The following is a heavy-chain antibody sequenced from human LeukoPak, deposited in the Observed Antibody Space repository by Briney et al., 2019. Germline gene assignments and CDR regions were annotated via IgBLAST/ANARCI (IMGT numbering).Heavy chain of an antibody. J-gene: IGHJ4*02. Sequence: PSETLSLTCTVSGGSISSYYWSWIRQPPGKGLEWIGYIYYSGSTNYNPSLKSRVTISVDTSKNQFSLKLSSVTAADTAVYYCARGHRSYGLGVFDYWGQGTLVTVSS. CDR1: GGSISSYY. CDR3: ARGHRSYGLGVFDY. V-gene: IGHV4-59*08. CDR2: IYYSGST. D-gene: IGHD3-16*01.